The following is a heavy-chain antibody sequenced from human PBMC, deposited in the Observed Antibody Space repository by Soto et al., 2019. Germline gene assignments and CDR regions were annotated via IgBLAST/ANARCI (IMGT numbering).Heavy chain of an antibody. V-gene: IGHV1-3*01. CDR1: GYTFTSYA. Sequence: GASVKVSCKASGYTFTSYAMHWVRQAPGQRLEWMGWINAGNGNTKYSQKFQGRVTITRDTSASTAYMELSSLRSEDTAVYYCARGSERVLPFDLWGRGTLVTVSS. CDR2: INAGNGNT. CDR3: ARGSERVLPFDL. J-gene: IGHJ2*01. D-gene: IGHD6-25*01.